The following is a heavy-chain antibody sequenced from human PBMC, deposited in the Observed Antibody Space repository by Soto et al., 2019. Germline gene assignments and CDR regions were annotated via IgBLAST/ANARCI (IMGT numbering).Heavy chain of an antibody. CDR3: ARGTYDYIWGSYRGNPDAFDI. V-gene: IGHV4-59*01. CDR1: GGSISSYY. J-gene: IGHJ3*02. Sequence: SSGTPSLTCPFSGGSISSYYWRWVPQPPREGLGWIGYIYYSGSTNYNPSLKSRVTISVDTSKNQFSLKLSSVTAADTAVYYCARGTYDYIWGSYRGNPDAFDIWGQGTMVTVSS. D-gene: IGHD3-16*02. CDR2: IYYSGST.